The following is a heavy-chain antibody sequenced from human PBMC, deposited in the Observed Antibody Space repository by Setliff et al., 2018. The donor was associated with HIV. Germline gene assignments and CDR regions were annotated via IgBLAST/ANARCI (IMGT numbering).Heavy chain of an antibody. J-gene: IGHJ4*02. Sequence: GSLRLSCAASGFTFSSYSMNWVRQAPGKGLEWVSSISSSSSYIYYADSVKGRFTISRDNAKNSLYLQMNSLRAEDTAVYYCARGDTAMALYYFDYWGQGTLVTAPQ. D-gene: IGHD5-18*01. CDR1: GFTFSSYS. V-gene: IGHV3-21*01. CDR3: ARGDTAMALYYFDY. CDR2: ISSSSSYI.